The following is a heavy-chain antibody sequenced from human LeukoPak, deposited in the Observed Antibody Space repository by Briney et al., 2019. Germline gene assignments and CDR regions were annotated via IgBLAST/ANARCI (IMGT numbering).Heavy chain of an antibody. Sequence: GSVKVSCKASGYTFTDSFIHWVRQAPGQGLEWMGWINPNSGGTNYAQKFQGRVTMTRDTSSSAAYMELIRLRSDDTAVYYCARGGSPIYYYYIHVWGKGTTVTISS. J-gene: IGHJ6*03. CDR3: ARGGSPIYYYYIHV. V-gene: IGHV1-2*02. CDR2: INPNSGGT. CDR1: GYTFTDSF. D-gene: IGHD2-2*01.